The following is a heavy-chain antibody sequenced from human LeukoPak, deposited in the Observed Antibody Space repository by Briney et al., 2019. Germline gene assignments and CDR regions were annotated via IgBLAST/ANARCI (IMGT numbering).Heavy chain of an antibody. CDR3: ARGCGCGSCFGVGMDV. CDR2: INPNSGGT. V-gene: IGHV1-2*02. J-gene: IGHJ6*03. Sequence: ASVKVSCKASGYTITGYYMHWVRQAPGQGLEWMGWINPNSGGTNYAQKFQGRVTMTRDTSISTAYMELSRLRSDDTAVYYCARGCGCGSCFGVGMDVWGKGTTVTVSS. D-gene: IGHD2-15*01. CDR1: GYTITGYY.